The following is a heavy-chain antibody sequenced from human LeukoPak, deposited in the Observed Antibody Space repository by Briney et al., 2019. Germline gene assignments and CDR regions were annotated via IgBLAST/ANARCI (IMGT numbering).Heavy chain of an antibody. D-gene: IGHD6-19*01. J-gene: IGHJ3*02. CDR1: GYTFTGYY. V-gene: IGHV1-2*02. CDR3: AREEGQWLDNAFDI. Sequence: GASVKVSCKASGYTFTGYYMHWVRQAPGQGLEWMGWINPNSGGTNYAQKFQGRVTMTRDTSTSTVYMELSSLRSEDTAVYYCAREEGQWLDNAFDIWGQGTMVTVSS. CDR2: INPNSGGT.